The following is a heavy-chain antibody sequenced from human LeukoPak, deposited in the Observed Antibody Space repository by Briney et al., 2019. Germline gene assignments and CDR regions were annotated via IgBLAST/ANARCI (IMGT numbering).Heavy chain of an antibody. V-gene: IGHV1-69*05. Sequence: SVKVSCKASGGTFSSYAISWVRQAPGQGLEWIGRIIPIFGTANYAQKFQGRVTITTDESTSTAYMELSSLRSEDTAVYYCAREQQLVLSPFDYWGQGTLVTVSS. D-gene: IGHD6-13*01. CDR3: AREQQLVLSPFDY. CDR1: GGTFSSYA. CDR2: IIPIFGTA. J-gene: IGHJ4*02.